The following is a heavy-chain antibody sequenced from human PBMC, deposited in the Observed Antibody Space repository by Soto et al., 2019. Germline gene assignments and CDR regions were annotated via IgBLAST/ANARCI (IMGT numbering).Heavy chain of an antibody. Sequence: ASVKVSCKASGYSFTGYYMHWVRQAPGQGLEWMGWINPNSGGTNYAQKFQGWVTMTRDTSISTAYMELSRLRSDDTAVYYCARVTDVVIAVGAFDIWGQGTMVTVS. CDR2: INPNSGGT. CDR3: ARVTDVVIAVGAFDI. D-gene: IGHD6-19*01. CDR1: GYSFTGYY. J-gene: IGHJ3*02. V-gene: IGHV1-2*04.